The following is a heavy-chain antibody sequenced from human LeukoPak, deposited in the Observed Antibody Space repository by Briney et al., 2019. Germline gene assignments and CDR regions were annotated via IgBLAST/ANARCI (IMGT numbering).Heavy chain of an antibody. J-gene: IGHJ4*02. D-gene: IGHD2-2*02. Sequence: GGSLRLSCAASGFTFSDYYMSWIRQAPGKGLEWVSYISSSGSTIYYADSVKGRFTISRDNAKNSLYLQMNSLKTEDTAVYYCTTDMGVVPAAIRREDPGAWGQGTLVTVSS. CDR3: TTDMGVVPAAIRREDPGA. CDR1: GFTFSDYY. CDR2: ISSSGSTI. V-gene: IGHV3-11*01.